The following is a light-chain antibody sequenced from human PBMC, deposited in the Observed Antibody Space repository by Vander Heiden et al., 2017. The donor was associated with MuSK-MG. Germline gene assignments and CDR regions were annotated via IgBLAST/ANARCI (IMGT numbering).Light chain of an antibody. CDR1: SSDVGGYNY. J-gene: IGLJ1*01. V-gene: IGLV2-14*03. CDR3: SSYTSNSTYV. Sequence: QSALTQPASVSGSPGQSITISCTGTSSDVGGYNYVSCYQQHPGKAPKLIIYDVSNRPSGVSNRFSGSKSDNTASLTISGLQAEDEADYFCSSYTSNSTYVFGTGTQVTVL. CDR2: DVS.